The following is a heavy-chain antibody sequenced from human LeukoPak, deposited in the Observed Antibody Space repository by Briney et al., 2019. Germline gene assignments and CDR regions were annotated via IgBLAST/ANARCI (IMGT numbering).Heavy chain of an antibody. CDR3: ARAIKTFYDFWSGNYND. Sequence: NPSETLSLTCTVSGGSISSYYWSWIRQPPGKGLEWIGSIYYSGSTYYNPSLKSRVTISVDTSKNQFSLKLSSVTAADTAVYYCARAIKTFYDFWSGNYNDWGQGTLVTVSS. D-gene: IGHD3-3*01. V-gene: IGHV4-59*12. CDR1: GGSISSYY. J-gene: IGHJ4*02. CDR2: IYYSGST.